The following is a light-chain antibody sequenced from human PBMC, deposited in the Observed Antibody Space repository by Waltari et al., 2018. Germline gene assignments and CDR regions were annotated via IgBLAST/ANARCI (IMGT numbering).Light chain of an antibody. CDR3: CSYAGGNNLL. J-gene: IGLJ2*01. V-gene: IGLV2-8*01. CDR1: NSDVGGYDF. Sequence: QSALTQPPSASGPPGQSVTISCTGTNSDVGGYDFVSWYQQHPGKAPKLMIYAVSKRPSGVPVPFSGSKSGNTASLTVSGLQADDEADYYCCSYAGGNNLLFGGGTKLTVL. CDR2: AVS.